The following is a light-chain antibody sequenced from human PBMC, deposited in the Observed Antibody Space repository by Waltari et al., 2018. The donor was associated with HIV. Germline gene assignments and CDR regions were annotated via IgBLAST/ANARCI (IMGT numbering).Light chain of an antibody. J-gene: IGKJ3*01. V-gene: IGKV1-39*01. CDR2: SAT. Sequence: DIQLTHSPSSLSASVGDVVTITCRSSQTISTSLLWYQQKPGKAPKILLSSATTVQSGVPSRFGASGSGKDFTLSISNLQPDDYATYGCQQSYSSPLTFGPGTEVDVK. CDR3: QQSYSSPLT. CDR1: QTISTS.